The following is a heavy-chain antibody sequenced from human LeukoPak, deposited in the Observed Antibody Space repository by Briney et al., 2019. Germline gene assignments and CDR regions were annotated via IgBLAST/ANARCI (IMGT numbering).Heavy chain of an antibody. V-gene: IGHV4-39*01. CDR1: GGSISSSSYY. Sequence: SETLSLTCTVSGGSISSSSYYWGWLRQPPGKGLEWLGSIYYSGSTYYNPSLKSRVTISVDTSKNQFSLKLSSVTAADTAVYYCARPYGSGSFNWFDPWGQGTLVTVSS. J-gene: IGHJ5*02. CDR2: IYYSGST. CDR3: ARPYGSGSFNWFDP. D-gene: IGHD3-10*01.